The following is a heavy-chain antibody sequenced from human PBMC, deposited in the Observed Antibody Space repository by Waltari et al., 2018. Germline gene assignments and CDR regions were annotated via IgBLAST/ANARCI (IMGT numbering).Heavy chain of an antibody. CDR3: ARGVGREPPGGY. CDR2: INHSGST. D-gene: IGHD3-10*01. CDR1: GGSLSGYY. J-gene: IGHJ4*02. Sequence: QVQLQQWGAGLLKPSETLSLTCAAYGGSLSGYYWSWIRPPPGKGREWIGEINHSGSTNYHPPLKSPVTMSVDTSKNQFSLKLSSVTAADTAVYYCARGVGREPPGGYWGQGTLVTVSS. V-gene: IGHV4-34*01.